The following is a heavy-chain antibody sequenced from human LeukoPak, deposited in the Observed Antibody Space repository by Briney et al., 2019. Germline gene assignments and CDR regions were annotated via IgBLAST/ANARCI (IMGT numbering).Heavy chain of an antibody. CDR2: ISGSGGST. V-gene: IGHV3-23*01. CDR3: AKDSGNYYDSSGYHY. Sequence: GGSLRLSCAASGFTFSSYAMSWVRQAPGKGLEWVSAISGSGGSTYYADSVKGRFTISRDNSKNTLYLQMNSLRAEDTAVYYCAKDSGNYYDSSGYHYWGQGTLVTVSS. CDR1: GFTFSSYA. D-gene: IGHD3-22*01. J-gene: IGHJ4*02.